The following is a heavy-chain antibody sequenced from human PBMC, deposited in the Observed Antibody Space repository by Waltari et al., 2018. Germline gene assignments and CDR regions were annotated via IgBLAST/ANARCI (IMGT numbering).Heavy chain of an antibody. D-gene: IGHD3-10*01. CDR3: AGAGGGPTAYAVDI. J-gene: IGHJ3*02. Sequence: QVQLVQSGAEVKKPGASVKVSCKASGYTFTSYYMHWVRQAPGQGLEWMGIINPSGGVTSDGQKFQGRVTMTRDRSTSTGYMELSSLSAEETAVYYCAGAGGGPTAYAVDIWGQGTMVTVSS. V-gene: IGHV1-46*01. CDR1: GYTFTSYY. CDR2: INPSGGVT.